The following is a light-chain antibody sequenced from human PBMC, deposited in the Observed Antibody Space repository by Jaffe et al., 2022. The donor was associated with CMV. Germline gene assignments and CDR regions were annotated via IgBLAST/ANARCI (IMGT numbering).Light chain of an antibody. Sequence: DVALTQTPLSLSVTPGQPASIFCKSSQSLHIDGKTYLSWYLQKPGQSPQLLIYEVSRRFSGVSDRFSGSGSETDFALQISRVEAEDVGMYYCAQGIHLPRTFGRGTKVELK. J-gene: IGKJ4*02. CDR2: EVS. CDR3: AQGIHLPRT. V-gene: IGKV2-29*02. CDR1: QSLHIDGKTY.